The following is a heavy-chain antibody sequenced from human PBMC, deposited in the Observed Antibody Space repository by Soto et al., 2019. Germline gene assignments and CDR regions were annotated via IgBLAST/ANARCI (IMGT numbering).Heavy chain of an antibody. CDR1: RFTFSNAW. J-gene: IGHJ6*02. V-gene: IGHV3-15*07. Sequence: GTLRLSCTASRFTFSNAWWNWVRQAPWKGLEWVGGFKIKTDCGIIDYAAPVKGRFTISRDDSKNTLYLQMNSLKTEDTAVYYCTTVVTAPKYYYYYGMDVCGQGTTVTVSS. D-gene: IGHD2-21*02. CDR2: FKIKTDCGII. CDR3: TTVVTAPKYYYYYGMDV.